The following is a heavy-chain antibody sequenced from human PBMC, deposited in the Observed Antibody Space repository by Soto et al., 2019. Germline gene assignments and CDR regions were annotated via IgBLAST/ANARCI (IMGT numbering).Heavy chain of an antibody. Sequence: SETLSLTCTVSGGSISSSSYYWGWIRQPPGKGLEWIGSIYYSGSTYYNPSLKSRVTISVDTSKNQFSLKLSSVTAADTAVYYCARTTTVIGVDYWGQGTLVTVSS. CDR2: IYYSGST. D-gene: IGHD4-17*01. J-gene: IGHJ4*02. V-gene: IGHV4-39*01. CDR1: GGSISSSSYY. CDR3: ARTTTVIGVDY.